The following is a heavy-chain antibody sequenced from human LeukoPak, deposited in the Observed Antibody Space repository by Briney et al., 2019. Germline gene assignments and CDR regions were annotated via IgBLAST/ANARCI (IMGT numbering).Heavy chain of an antibody. D-gene: IGHD3-16*01. CDR1: GFTFTSSA. V-gene: IGHV1-69*13. CDR2: IIPTFGTT. J-gene: IGHJ6*03. Sequence: ASVKVSCKASGFTFTSSAVQWVRQAPGQGLEWMGGIIPTFGTTNYAQKFQGRVTITADESTGTVYMDLSSLRSEDTAVYYCARHLGGYYYYYMDVWGKGTTVTVSS. CDR3: ARHLGGYYYYYMDV.